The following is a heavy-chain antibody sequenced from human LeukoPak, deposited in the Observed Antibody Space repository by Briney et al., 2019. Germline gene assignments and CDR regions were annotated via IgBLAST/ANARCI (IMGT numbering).Heavy chain of an antibody. Sequence: PSETLSLTCAVYGGSFSGYYWSWIRQPPGKGLEWIGEINHSGSTNYNPSLKSRVTISVDTSKNQFSLKLSSVPAADTAVYYCARGSRIAARPRWFDPWGQGTLVTVSS. J-gene: IGHJ5*02. CDR1: GGSFSGYY. D-gene: IGHD6-6*01. CDR2: INHSGST. CDR3: ARGSRIAARPRWFDP. V-gene: IGHV4-34*01.